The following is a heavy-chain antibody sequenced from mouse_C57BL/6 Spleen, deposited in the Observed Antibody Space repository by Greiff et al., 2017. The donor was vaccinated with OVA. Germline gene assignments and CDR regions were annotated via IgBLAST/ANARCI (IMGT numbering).Heavy chain of an antibody. Sequence: QVQLQQPGAELVKPGASVKLSCKASGYTFTSYWMHWVKQRPGQGLEWIGMIHPNSGSTNYNEKFKSKATLTVDKSSSTAYMQLSSLPSEDSAVYYCARWAGGYFDVWGTGTTVTVSS. V-gene: IGHV1-64*01. CDR1: GYTFTSYW. CDR2: IHPNSGST. CDR3: ARWAGGYFDV. J-gene: IGHJ1*03.